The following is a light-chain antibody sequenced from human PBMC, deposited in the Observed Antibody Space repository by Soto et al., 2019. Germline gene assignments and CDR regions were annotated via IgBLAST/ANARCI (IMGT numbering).Light chain of an antibody. Sequence: DIQMTQSPSTLSASVGDRVTITCRASQSISSWLAWYQQKPGKAPKLLIYDASSLESGVPSRFSGSGSVTEFTLTISSLQPDDFATYYCQQYNSYWTFGQGTKV. CDR2: DAS. V-gene: IGKV1-5*01. CDR1: QSISSW. J-gene: IGKJ1*01. CDR3: QQYNSYWT.